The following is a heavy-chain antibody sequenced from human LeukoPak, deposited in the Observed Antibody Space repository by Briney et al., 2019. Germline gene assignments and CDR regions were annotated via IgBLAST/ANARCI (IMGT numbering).Heavy chain of an antibody. CDR3: AKDRAAGGHYYMDV. J-gene: IGHJ6*03. Sequence: GGFLRLSCAASGFTFSNYAMTWVRQAPGKGLEWVSGISDSGGNTYYADSVKGRFTISRDNSKNTLYLQMNSLRAEDTALYYCAKDRAAGGHYYMDVWGKGTTVTVSS. V-gene: IGHV3-23*01. CDR2: ISDSGGNT. D-gene: IGHD6-13*01. CDR1: GFTFSNYA.